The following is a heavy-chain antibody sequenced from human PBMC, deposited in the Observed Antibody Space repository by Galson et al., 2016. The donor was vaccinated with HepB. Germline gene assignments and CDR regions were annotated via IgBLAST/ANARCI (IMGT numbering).Heavy chain of an antibody. CDR2: ISSSSGDI. J-gene: IGHJ6*03. D-gene: IGHD6-13*01. V-gene: IGHV3-21*01. CDR1: GFTFSYYS. Sequence: SLRLSCAASGFTFSYYSMNWVRQAPGKGLEWVSSISSSSGDIYYADSAKGRFTISRDNAKNSLYLHMNSLRAEDTAVYYCARDLIAAAGRTFYYYYYYMDVWGKGTTVTVSS. CDR3: ARDLIAAAGRTFYYYYYYMDV.